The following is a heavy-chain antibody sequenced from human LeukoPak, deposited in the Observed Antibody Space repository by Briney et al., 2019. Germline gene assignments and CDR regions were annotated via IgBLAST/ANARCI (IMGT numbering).Heavy chain of an antibody. D-gene: IGHD3-10*01. V-gene: IGHV3-74*01. CDR3: ARDRGPRTGFMVREAYDY. CDR2: INTDGSIT. Sequence: SGGSLRLSCAASGFTFSDYWIHWVRQAPGKGLVWVSRINTDGSITNYADSVKGRFSISRDNAKNTLYLRMSSLRAEDTAVYYCARDRGPRTGFMVREAYDYWGQGTLVTVSS. CDR1: GFTFSDYW. J-gene: IGHJ4*02.